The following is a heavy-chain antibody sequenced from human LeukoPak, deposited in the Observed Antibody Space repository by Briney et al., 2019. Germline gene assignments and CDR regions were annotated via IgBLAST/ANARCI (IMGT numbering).Heavy chain of an antibody. D-gene: IGHD3-10*01. CDR1: GFTFSSYS. Sequence: GGSLRLSCAASGFTFSSYSMNWVRQAPGKGLEWVSYISSSSSTIYYADSVKGRFTISRDNAKNSLYLQMNSLRAEDTAVYYCTIHGGVRLGYQDYWGQGTLVTVSS. J-gene: IGHJ4*02. CDR3: TIHGGVRLGYQDY. V-gene: IGHV3-48*01. CDR2: ISSSSSTI.